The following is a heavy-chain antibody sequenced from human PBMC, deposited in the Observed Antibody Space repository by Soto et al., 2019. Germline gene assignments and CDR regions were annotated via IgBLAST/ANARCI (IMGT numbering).Heavy chain of an antibody. CDR2: INHSGST. D-gene: IGHD6-19*01. Sequence: QVQLQQWGAGLLKPSETLYLTCAVYGGSFSGYYWSWIRQPPGKGLEWIGEINHSGSTNYNPSLKSRVTISVDTSKNQFSLKLSSVTAADTAVYYCASVRIAVAGNYFDYWGQGTLVTVSS. J-gene: IGHJ4*02. V-gene: IGHV4-34*01. CDR1: GGSFSGYY. CDR3: ASVRIAVAGNYFDY.